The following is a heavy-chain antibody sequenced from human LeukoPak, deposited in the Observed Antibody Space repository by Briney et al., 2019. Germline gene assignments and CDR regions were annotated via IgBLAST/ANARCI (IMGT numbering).Heavy chain of an antibody. Sequence: GGSLRLSCAASGFTFSSYAMSWVRQAPGKGLECVSAISASGGSTYYADSVKGRFTISRDNSKNTLYLQMNSLRAEDTAVYYCAKGNYDILTGPTGYGMDVWGQGTTVTVSS. CDR1: GFTFSSYA. V-gene: IGHV3-23*01. J-gene: IGHJ6*02. D-gene: IGHD3-9*01. CDR2: ISASGGST. CDR3: AKGNYDILTGPTGYGMDV.